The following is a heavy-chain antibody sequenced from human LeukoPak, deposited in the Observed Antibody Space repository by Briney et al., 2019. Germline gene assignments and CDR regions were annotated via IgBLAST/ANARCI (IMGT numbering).Heavy chain of an antibody. V-gene: IGHV3-30*19. D-gene: IGHD3-10*01. CDR3: ARDSTAQVRGGYFDY. J-gene: IGHJ4*02. Sequence: GGSLRLSCAASGFTFSSYGMHWVRQAPGKGLEWVAVISYDGSNKYYADSVKGRFTISRDNSKNTLYLQMNSLRVEDTAVYYCARDSTAQVRGGYFDYWGQGTLVTASS. CDR2: ISYDGSNK. CDR1: GFTFSSYG.